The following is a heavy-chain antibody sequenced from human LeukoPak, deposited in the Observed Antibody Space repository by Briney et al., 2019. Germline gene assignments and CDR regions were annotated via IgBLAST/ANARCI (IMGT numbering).Heavy chain of an antibody. J-gene: IGHJ4*02. CDR2: FYYSGRT. CDR3: ARVTYDSSGFLFDS. D-gene: IGHD3-22*01. CDR1: GHPFSSYY. Sequence: SDTLSLTCAVSGHPFSSYYRSWIRQPPGKGLEWMGYFYYSGRTNHNPYLKSRVTISVDTSKNQFSLRLSSVTAADTAVYSCARVTYDSSGFLFDSWGQGALVTVSS. V-gene: IGHV4-59*07.